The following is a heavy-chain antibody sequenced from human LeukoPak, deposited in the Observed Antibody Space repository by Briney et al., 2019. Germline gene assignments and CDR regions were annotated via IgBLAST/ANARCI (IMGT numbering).Heavy chain of an antibody. CDR1: EFTFSNYW. CDR3: ARDRALRVFRIAARPSNAFDI. V-gene: IGHV3-74*01. Sequence: PGGFLRLSCATSEFTFSNYWMHWVRQAPGKGLVWVSRINTDGSDTRYADSVRGRFTISRDNAKNTLYLQMNSLRAEDTAVYYCARDRALRVFRIAARPSNAFDIWGQGTMVTVSS. D-gene: IGHD6-6*01. CDR2: INTDGSDT. J-gene: IGHJ3*02.